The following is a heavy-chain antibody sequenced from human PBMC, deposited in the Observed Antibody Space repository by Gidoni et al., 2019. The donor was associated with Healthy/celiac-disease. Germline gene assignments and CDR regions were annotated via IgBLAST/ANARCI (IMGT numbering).Heavy chain of an antibody. Sequence: QVQLVESGGGVVQPGRSLRLSCAASGFTFSSYGMHWVRQAPGKGLEWVAVISYDGSNKYYADSVKGRFTISRDNSKNTLYLQMNSLRAEDTAVYYCAKAQYCGGDCYSGDLDYWGQGTLVTVSS. J-gene: IGHJ4*02. D-gene: IGHD2-21*02. CDR2: ISYDGSNK. CDR1: GFTFSSYG. CDR3: AKAQYCGGDCYSGDLDY. V-gene: IGHV3-30*18.